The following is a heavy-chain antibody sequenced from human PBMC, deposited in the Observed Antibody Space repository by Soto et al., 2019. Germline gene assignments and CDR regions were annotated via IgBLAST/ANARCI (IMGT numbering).Heavy chain of an antibody. D-gene: IGHD3-3*01. J-gene: IGHJ6*02. Sequence: SETLSLTCAVYGGSFSGYYWSWIRQPPGKGLEWIGEINHSGSTNYNPSLKSRVTISVDTSKNQFSLKLSSVTAADTAVYYCVRDFGLSRYGPYYYYYGMDVWGQGTTVTVSS. CDR1: GGSFSGYY. CDR2: INHSGST. V-gene: IGHV4-34*01. CDR3: VRDFGLSRYGPYYYYYGMDV.